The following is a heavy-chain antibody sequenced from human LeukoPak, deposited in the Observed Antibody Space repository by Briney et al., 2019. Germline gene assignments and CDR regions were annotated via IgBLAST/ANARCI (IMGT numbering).Heavy chain of an antibody. V-gene: IGHV4-34*01. CDR3: ARDRGSIAAAGTFDY. D-gene: IGHD6-13*01. CDR2: INHSGST. CDR1: GGSFSGYY. Sequence: PSETLSLTCAVYGGSFSGYYWSWIRQPPGKGLEWIGEINHSGSTNYNPSLKSRVTISVDTSKNQLSLKLSSVTAADTAVYYCARDRGSIAAAGTFDYWGQGTLVTVSS. J-gene: IGHJ4*02.